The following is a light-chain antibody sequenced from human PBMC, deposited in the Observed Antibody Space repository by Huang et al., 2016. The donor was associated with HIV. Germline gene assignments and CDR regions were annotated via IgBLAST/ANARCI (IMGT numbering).Light chain of an antibody. Sequence: DIVMTQSPDYLAVYLGERATINCQYSQTILHESASRNYLAWYQQKPGQPPMLLILWASIRKSGVPDRFIGSGSGTDFTLTISILQAEDVAVYYCQQYYSSPFTFGPGTNVDI. CDR2: WAS. J-gene: IGKJ3*01. V-gene: IGKV4-1*01. CDR1: QTILHESASRNY. CDR3: QQYYSSPFT.